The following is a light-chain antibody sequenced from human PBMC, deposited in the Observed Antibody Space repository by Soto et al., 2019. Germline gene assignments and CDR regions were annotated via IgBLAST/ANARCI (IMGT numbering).Light chain of an antibody. V-gene: IGKV3D-20*02. CDR2: GAS. Sequence: EIVLTQSPGTLSLSPGERATLSCRASQSVSSSYLAWYQQKPGQAPRLLIYGASSRATGIPDRFSGSGSGTDFTLTISSLEPEDFAVYYCQQRNSWPLTFGGGTKVDIK. CDR3: QQRNSWPLT. CDR1: QSVSSSY. J-gene: IGKJ4*01.